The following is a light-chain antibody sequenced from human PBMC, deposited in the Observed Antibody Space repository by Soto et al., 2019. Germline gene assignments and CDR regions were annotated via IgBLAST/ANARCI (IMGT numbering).Light chain of an antibody. J-gene: IGKJ3*01. V-gene: IGKV3-20*01. CDR2: GAS. CDR3: QQYGSSPFP. CDR1: QSVSSSY. Sequence: EIVLTQSPGTLSLSPGERATLSCRASQSVSSSYLAWYQQKPGQAPRLLIYGASSRATGIPDRFSGSGSGTDFTLTISRLEPEDFAVYYCQQYGSSPFPFGPGTKADIK.